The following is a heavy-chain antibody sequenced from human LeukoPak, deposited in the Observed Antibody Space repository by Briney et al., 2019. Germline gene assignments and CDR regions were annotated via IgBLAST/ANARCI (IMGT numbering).Heavy chain of an antibody. D-gene: IGHD2-8*02. V-gene: IGHV3-23*01. Sequence: HPGGSLRLSCVASGFTFSTFAMYWLRQAPGKGLEWVSAIGADVGHTNYADSIRGRFTISRDNSSNTLYLQVTSLRTDDTAAYFCAKSTHYWFYGMDVWGQGTTVTVSS. CDR2: IGADVGHT. CDR1: GFTFSTFA. J-gene: IGHJ6*02. CDR3: AKSTHYWFYGMDV.